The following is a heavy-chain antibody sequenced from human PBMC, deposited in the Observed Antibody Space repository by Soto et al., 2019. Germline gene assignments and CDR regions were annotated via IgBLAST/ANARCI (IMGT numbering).Heavy chain of an antibody. V-gene: IGHV3-30-3*01. CDR1: GFTFSSYA. CDR2: ISYDGSNK. J-gene: IGHJ6*02. CDR3: ARDGSGYDPRLYYYYGMDV. D-gene: IGHD5-12*01. Sequence: LRLSCAASGFTFSSYAMHWVRQAPGKGLEWVAVISYDGSNKYYADSVKGRFTISRDNSKNTLYLQMNSLRAEDTAVYYCARDGSGYDPRLYYYYGMDVWGQGTTVTVSS.